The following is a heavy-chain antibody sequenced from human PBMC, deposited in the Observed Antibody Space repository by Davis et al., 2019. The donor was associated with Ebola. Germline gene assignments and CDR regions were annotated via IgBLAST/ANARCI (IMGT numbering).Heavy chain of an antibody. Sequence: PGGSLRLSCAASGFTFSSYSMNWVRQAPGKGLEWVSYISSSSSTIYYADSVKGRFTISRDNAKNSLYLQMNSLRDEDTAVYYCAREADDFWSGPSLEYWGQGTLVTVSS. CDR3: AREADDFWSGPSLEY. V-gene: IGHV3-48*02. CDR2: ISSSSSTI. D-gene: IGHD3-3*01. CDR1: GFTFSSYS. J-gene: IGHJ4*02.